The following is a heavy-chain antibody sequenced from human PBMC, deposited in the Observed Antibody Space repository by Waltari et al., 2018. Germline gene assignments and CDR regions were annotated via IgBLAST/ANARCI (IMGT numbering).Heavy chain of an antibody. CDR2: ISGSGGST. Sequence: ELQLLESGGGLVQPGGSLRLSCAASVFTFSSYAMNCVRPSPGKGLEWVSAISGSGGSTYYADSVKGRFTISRDNSKNTLYLQMNSLRAEDTAVYYCAKQSSWIVVVIAQFDYWGQGTLVTVSS. J-gene: IGHJ4*02. CDR3: AKQSSWIVVVIAQFDY. V-gene: IGHV3-23*01. CDR1: VFTFSSYA. D-gene: IGHD2-21*01.